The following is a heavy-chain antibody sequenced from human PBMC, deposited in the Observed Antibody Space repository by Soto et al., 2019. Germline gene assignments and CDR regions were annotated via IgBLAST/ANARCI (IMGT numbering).Heavy chain of an antibody. J-gene: IGHJ6*03. Sequence: GGSLRLSCATSGFTFSGHWMSWVLQAPGKGLEWVSYISSSGSTIYYADSVKGRFTISRDNAKNSLYLQMNSLRAEDTAVYYCARSRDLYYYYMDVWGKGTTVTVSS. CDR3: ARSRDLYYYYMDV. CDR2: ISSSGSTI. V-gene: IGHV3-11*01. CDR1: GFTFSGHW.